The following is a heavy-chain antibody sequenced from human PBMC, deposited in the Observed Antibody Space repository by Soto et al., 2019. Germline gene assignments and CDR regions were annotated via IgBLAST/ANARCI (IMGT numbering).Heavy chain of an antibody. Sequence: EVQLVESGGGLVQPGGSLRLSCAASGFTLSGRSMHWVRQAPGKGLVWVSGIDNAGTDSTYADSVKGRLTSSRDTAKNMQYLEMNRLRVEDTAVYYCARGCIAPDVWGKGTTVTVSS. D-gene: IGHD2-8*01. J-gene: IGHJ6*04. CDR3: ARGCIAPDV. CDR1: GFTLSGRS. V-gene: IGHV3-74*01. CDR2: IDNAGTDS.